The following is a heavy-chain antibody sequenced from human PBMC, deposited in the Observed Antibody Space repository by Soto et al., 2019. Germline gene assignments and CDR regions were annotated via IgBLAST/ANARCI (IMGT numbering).Heavy chain of an antibody. CDR2: ISGSGGSP. Sequence: PGGSLRPSCAASGFSFSTYTMSWVRRAPGKGLEWVSAISGSGGSPSYADSVQGRFTISRDNPKKTLYLQMNSLRAEDTAVYYCAKARCTTSNCYVPDYWGQGTLVTVSS. CDR3: AKARCTTSNCYVPDY. J-gene: IGHJ4*02. D-gene: IGHD2-8*01. V-gene: IGHV3-23*01. CDR1: GFSFSTYT.